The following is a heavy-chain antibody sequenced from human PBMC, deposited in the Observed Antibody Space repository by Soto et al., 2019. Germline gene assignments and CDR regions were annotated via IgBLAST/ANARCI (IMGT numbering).Heavy chain of an antibody. CDR3: TSGLAVADTNWFDP. D-gene: IGHD6-19*01. CDR1: GFTFSGSA. CDR2: IRSKANSYAT. J-gene: IGHJ5*02. V-gene: IGHV3-73*01. Sequence: PGGSLRLSCAASGFTFSGSAMHWVRQASGKGLEWVGRIRSKANSYATAYAASVKGRFTISRDDSKNTAYLQMNSLKTEDTAVYYCTSGLAVADTNWFDPWGQGTLVTVSS.